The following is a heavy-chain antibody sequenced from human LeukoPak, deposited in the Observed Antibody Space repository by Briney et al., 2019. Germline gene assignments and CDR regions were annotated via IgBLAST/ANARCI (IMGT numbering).Heavy chain of an antibody. Sequence: GASVKGSCKASGYTFTSYDINWVRQATGQGLEWMGWMNPNSGNTGYAQKFQGRVTMTRNTSISTAYMELSSLRSEDTAVYYCARVHSLYYDFWSGYSATDYWGQGTLVTVSS. V-gene: IGHV1-8*01. D-gene: IGHD3-3*01. CDR2: MNPNSGNT. J-gene: IGHJ4*02. CDR1: GYTFTSYD. CDR3: ARVHSLYYDFWSGYSATDY.